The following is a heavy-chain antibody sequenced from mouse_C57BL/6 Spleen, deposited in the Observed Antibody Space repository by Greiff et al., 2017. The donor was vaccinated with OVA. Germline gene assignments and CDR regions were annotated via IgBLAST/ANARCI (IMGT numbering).Heavy chain of an antibody. D-gene: IGHD1-1*01. Sequence: QVQLQQSGPGLVAPSQSLSITCTVSGFSLTSYAISWVRQPPGKGLEWLGVIWTGGGTNYNSALKSRLSISKDNSKSQVFLKMNSLQTDDTARYYCAREDYYGSSTWYFDVWGTGTTVTVSS. V-gene: IGHV2-9-1*01. CDR3: AREDYYGSSTWYFDV. J-gene: IGHJ1*03. CDR1: GFSLTSYA. CDR2: IWTGGGT.